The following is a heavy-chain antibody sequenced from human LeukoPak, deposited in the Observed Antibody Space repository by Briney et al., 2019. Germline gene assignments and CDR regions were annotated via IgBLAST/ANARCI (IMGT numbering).Heavy chain of an antibody. Sequence: SETLSLTCTVSGGSISSSSYYWGWIRQPPGKGLEWIGSIYYSGSTYYNPSLKSRVTISVDTSKNQFSLKLSSVTAADTAVYYCARVGYDYVWGSYRYNYMDVWGKGTTVTVSS. CDR3: ARVGYDYVWGSYRYNYMDV. V-gene: IGHV4-39*01. D-gene: IGHD3-16*02. CDR2: IYYSGST. CDR1: GGSISSSSYY. J-gene: IGHJ6*03.